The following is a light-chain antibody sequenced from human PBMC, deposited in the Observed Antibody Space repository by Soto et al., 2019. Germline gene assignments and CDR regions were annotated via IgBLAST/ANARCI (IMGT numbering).Light chain of an antibody. V-gene: IGKV3-15*01. CDR3: QQYNKWPLT. CDR2: GAS. CDR1: ESTNNY. J-gene: IGKJ4*01. Sequence: EIVITPAPAPPPVXPXXXXGXXXRGSESTNNYVAWYQQKPGQAPRLLIDGASTRAAGIPPRFSGSGSGTEFTLTISSLQSEDFAVYYCQQYNKWPLTFGGGTKVDI.